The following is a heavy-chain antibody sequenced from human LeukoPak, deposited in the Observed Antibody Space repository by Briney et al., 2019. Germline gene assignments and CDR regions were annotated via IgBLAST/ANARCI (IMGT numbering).Heavy chain of an antibody. CDR1: GGTFSSYA. CDR3: PTVRGHRAFDI. J-gene: IGHJ3*02. Sequence: GASVKVSCKASGGTFSSYAISWVRQAPGQGLEWMGGIIPIFGTANYAQKFQGRVTITADESTSTAYMELSSLRSEDTAVYYCPTVRGHRAFDIWGQGTMVTVSS. V-gene: IGHV1-69*13. CDR2: IIPIFGTA. D-gene: IGHD3-16*01.